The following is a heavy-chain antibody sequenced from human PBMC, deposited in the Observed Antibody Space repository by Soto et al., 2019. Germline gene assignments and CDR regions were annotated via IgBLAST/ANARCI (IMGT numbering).Heavy chain of an antibody. Sequence: VASVKVSCKASGGTFSSYAISWVRQAPGQGLEWMGGIIPIFGTANYAQKFQGRVTITADESTSTAYMELSSLRSEDTAVYYCARPLSSSPESFDYWGQGTLVTVSS. CDR1: GGTFSSYA. CDR3: ARPLSSSPESFDY. J-gene: IGHJ4*02. V-gene: IGHV1-69*13. D-gene: IGHD6-13*01. CDR2: IIPIFGTA.